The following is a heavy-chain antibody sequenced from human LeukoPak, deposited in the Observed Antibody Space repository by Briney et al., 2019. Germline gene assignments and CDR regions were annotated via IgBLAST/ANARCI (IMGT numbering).Heavy chain of an antibody. D-gene: IGHD2-2*01. Sequence: GEALEISCKGSGYIFTSYWIGWVRQMPGKGLEWMGIIYPGDSDHRYSPSFQRQVTISADNSTTSAYLHARSLTASDNAIFFSGFGEGDCGSHSCDTRDWGQLIMVTVSS. V-gene: IGHV5-51*01. CDR1: GYIFTSYW. J-gene: IGHJ1*01. CDR3: GFGEGDCGSHSCDTRD. CDR2: IYPGDSDH.